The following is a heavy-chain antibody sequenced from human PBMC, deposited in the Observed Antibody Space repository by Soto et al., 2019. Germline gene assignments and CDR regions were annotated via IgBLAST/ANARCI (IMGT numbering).Heavy chain of an antibody. CDR1: GYSFTSYW. J-gene: IGHJ6*02. Sequence: GESLKISCKGSGYSFTSYWIGWVRQMPGKGLEWMGLIYPGDSDTRYSPSFQGQVTISADKSISTAYLQWSSLKASDTAMYYCARSHRSSYYYYYGMDVWGQGTTVTVSS. CDR3: ARSHRSSYYYYYGMDV. V-gene: IGHV5-51*01. CDR2: IYPGDSDT.